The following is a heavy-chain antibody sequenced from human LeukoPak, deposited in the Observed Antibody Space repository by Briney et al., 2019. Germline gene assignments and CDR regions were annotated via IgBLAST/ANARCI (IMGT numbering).Heavy chain of an antibody. D-gene: IGHD6-19*01. CDR2: MRSDGNIK. CDR3: ARTSGSSGWYRDSYDY. CDR1: GFSLSTYG. V-gene: IGHV3-30*02. Sequence: GGSLRLSCAASGFSLSTYGMHWVRQAPGKGLEWVTFMRSDGNIKHYADFVKGRFTISRDSSKNTLYLQMNSLRAEDTAVYYCARTSGSSGWYRDSYDYWGQGTLVTVSS. J-gene: IGHJ4*02.